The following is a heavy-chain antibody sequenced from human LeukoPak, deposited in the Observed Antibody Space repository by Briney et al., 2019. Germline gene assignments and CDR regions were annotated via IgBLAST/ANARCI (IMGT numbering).Heavy chain of an antibody. CDR2: INPSGGST. V-gene: IGHV1-46*01. Sequence: GASVKVSCKASGYTFTSYYMHWVRQAPGQGLEWMGIINPSGGSTSYAQKFQGRVTMTRDMSTSTVYMELSSLRSEDTAVYYCASLPIGYYTGMGLDYWGQGTLVTVSS. J-gene: IGHJ4*02. CDR1: GYTFTSYY. CDR3: ASLPIGYYTGMGLDY. D-gene: IGHD3-3*01.